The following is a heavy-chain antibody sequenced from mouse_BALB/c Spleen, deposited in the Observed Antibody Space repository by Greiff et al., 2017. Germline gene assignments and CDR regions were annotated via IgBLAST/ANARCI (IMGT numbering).Heavy chain of an antibody. Sequence: VQLQQSGAELARPGASVKMSCKASGYTFTSYTMHWVKQRPGQGLEWIGYINPSSGYTNYNQKFKDKATLTADKSSSTAYMQLSSLTSEDSAVYYCSRSGGSGYFDVWGAGTTVTVSS. D-gene: IGHD1-1*01. CDR1: GYTFTSYT. CDR3: SRSGGSGYFDV. CDR2: INPSSGYT. V-gene: IGHV1-4*01. J-gene: IGHJ1*01.